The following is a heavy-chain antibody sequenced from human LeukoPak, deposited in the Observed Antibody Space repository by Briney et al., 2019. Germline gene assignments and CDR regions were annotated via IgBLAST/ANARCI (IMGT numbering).Heavy chain of an antibody. J-gene: IGHJ6*03. CDR1: GFTLSDFS. D-gene: IGHD5-12*01. Sequence: PGGSLRLSCAASGFTLSDFSMHWVRQSPGRGLEYVSAINYKGGTTYYADSVKGRFTISRDNSKNTLYLQMASLRGEDMAVYYCARDEIVATTKANYYYYMDVWGKGTTVTISS. CDR3: ARDEIVATTKANYYYYMDV. V-gene: IGHV3-64*02. CDR2: INYKGGTT.